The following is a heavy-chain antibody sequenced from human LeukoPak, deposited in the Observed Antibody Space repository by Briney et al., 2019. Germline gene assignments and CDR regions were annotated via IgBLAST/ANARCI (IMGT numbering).Heavy chain of an antibody. CDR3: ARGNSVAGDY. CDR2: INPDGSIT. Sequence: PGGSLRLSCAASGFTFSSYWMDWVRHAPGKGLVWVSRINPDGSITSYADSVKGRFTISRDNAKNTLFLQMNSLRAEDTAVYYCARGNSVAGDYWGQGTLVTVSS. V-gene: IGHV3-74*01. J-gene: IGHJ4*02. D-gene: IGHD6-19*01. CDR1: GFTFSSYW.